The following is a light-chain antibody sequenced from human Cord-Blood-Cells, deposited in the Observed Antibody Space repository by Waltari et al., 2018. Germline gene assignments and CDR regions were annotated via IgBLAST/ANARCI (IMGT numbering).Light chain of an antibody. J-gene: IGLJ1*01. CDR2: EVS. Sequence: QSALTQPASVSGSPGQPITIPCTGTSSAVRGYTYVSWYQQHPGKAPKLMIYEVSNRPSGVSNRFSGSKSGNTASLTISGLQAEDEADYYCSSYTSSLYVFGTGTKVTVL. CDR1: SSAVRGYTY. V-gene: IGLV2-14*01. CDR3: SSYTSSLYV.